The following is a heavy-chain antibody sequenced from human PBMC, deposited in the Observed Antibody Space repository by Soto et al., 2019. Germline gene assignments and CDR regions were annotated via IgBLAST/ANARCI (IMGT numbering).Heavy chain of an antibody. V-gene: IGHV4-31*03. J-gene: IGHJ4*02. CDR3: ARDRRGAAAGISHFDY. CDR1: GGSISSGGYY. Sequence: PSQPLSHTCSVSGGSISSGGYYWSRISQHPGKGLEWIGYIYYSGSTYHNPSLKSRVTISVDTSKNQFSLKLSSVTAADTAVYYCARDRRGAAAGISHFDYWGQGTLVTVSS. D-gene: IGHD6-13*01. CDR2: IYYSGST.